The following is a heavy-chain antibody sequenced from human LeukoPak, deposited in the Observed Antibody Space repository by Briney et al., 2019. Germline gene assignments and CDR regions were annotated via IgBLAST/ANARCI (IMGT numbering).Heavy chain of an antibody. V-gene: IGHV4-61*02. CDR3: AREGAARPPPNWYFDY. CDR1: GGSISSGSYY. D-gene: IGHD6-6*01. CDR2: IYTSGST. J-gene: IGHJ4*02. Sequence: PSETLSLTCTVSGGSISSGSYYWSWIRQPAGKGLEWIGRIYTSGSTNYNPSLKSRVTISVDTSKNQFSLKLSSVTAADTAVHYCAREGAARPPPNWYFDYWGQGTLVTVSS.